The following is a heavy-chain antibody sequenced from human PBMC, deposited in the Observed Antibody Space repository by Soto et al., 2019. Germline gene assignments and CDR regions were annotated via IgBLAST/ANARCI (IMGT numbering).Heavy chain of an antibody. CDR2: SSPRGETI. D-gene: IGHD6-19*01. V-gene: IGHV3-48*02. J-gene: IGHJ4*02. CDR1: GFSLANYP. CDR3: AKGPHNNVGCPYYFES. Sequence: GSLRLSCVASGFSLANYPMNWVRQTPGKGLEWIPYSSPRGETIYYAESVEGRFTISRDNARNSLSLHMSSLRDEDWALYYCAKGPHNNVGCPYYFESWGQGVPVTVSS.